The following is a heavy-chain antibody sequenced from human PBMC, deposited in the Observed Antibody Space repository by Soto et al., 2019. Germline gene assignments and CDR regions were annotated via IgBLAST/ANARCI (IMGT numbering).Heavy chain of an antibody. CDR3: ANLPLYGSGFDC. CDR1: GFTFDDYA. V-gene: IGHV3-9*01. CDR2: ISWNGDAT. Sequence: EVQLVESGGGLVQPGGSLRLSCAASGFTFDDYAIHWVRQIPGKGLEGVSGISWNGDATGYADSVKGRFTISRDNAKNSLYLQMDSLKSEDTAMYYCANLPLYGSGFDCWGQGTLVTVSS. J-gene: IGHJ4*02. D-gene: IGHD3-10*01.